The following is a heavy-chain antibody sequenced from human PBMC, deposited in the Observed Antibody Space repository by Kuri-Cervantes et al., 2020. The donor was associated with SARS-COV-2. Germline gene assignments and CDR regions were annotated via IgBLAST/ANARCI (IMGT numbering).Heavy chain of an antibody. CDR2: ISSSSSTI. J-gene: IGHJ5*02. CDR3: ARTADSGYYDFWFDP. V-gene: IGHV3-48*01. CDR1: GFTFSSYS. Sequence: GGSLRLSCAASGFTFSSYSMNWVRQAPGKGLEWVSYISSSSSTIYYADSVKGRFTISRDNSKNTLYLQMNSLRAEDTAVYYCARTADSGYYDFWFDPWGQGDLVTVSS. D-gene: IGHD3-22*01.